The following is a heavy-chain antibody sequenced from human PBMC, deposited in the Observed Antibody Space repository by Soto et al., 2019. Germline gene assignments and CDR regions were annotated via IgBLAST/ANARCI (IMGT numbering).Heavy chain of an antibody. V-gene: IGHV3-23*01. Sequence: GGSLRLSCAASGFTFSSYAMSWVRQAPGKGLEWVSSTSARGTSTYYADSVKGRFTISRDNSKSTLYLQMNSLRAEDTAVYYCAKDAYSAYGYIDYWGQGTLVTVSS. CDR3: AKDAYSAYGYIDY. J-gene: IGHJ4*02. D-gene: IGHD5-12*01. CDR1: GFTFSSYA. CDR2: TSARGTST.